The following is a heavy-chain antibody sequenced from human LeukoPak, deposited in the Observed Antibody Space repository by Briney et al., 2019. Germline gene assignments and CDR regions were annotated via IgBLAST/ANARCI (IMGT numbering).Heavy chain of an antibody. Sequence: GSLRLSCAAPGFTFSSSATSWVRQAPGEGLEWGSAISNNGGYTYYADSVQGRFTISRDNSKSTLCLQMNSLRAEDTAVYYCAKQLGYCSDGSCYFPYWGQGTLVTVSS. D-gene: IGHD2-15*01. CDR1: GFTFSSSA. CDR3: AKQLGYCSDGSCYFPY. CDR2: ISNNGGYT. V-gene: IGHV3-23*01. J-gene: IGHJ4*02.